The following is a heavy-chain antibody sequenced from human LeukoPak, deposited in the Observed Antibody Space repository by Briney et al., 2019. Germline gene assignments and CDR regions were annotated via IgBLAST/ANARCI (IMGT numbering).Heavy chain of an antibody. CDR3: ARGLRGPDY. CDR2: IDNDAHSS. J-gene: IGHJ4*02. CDR1: GFPFRSYW. V-gene: IGHV3-74*01. Sequence: GGSLRLSCAASGFPFRSYWMHWVRQAPRNGLVWVARIDNDAHSSVYADSVKGRFTISRDNSKNTMFLQMNRLRDEDTAVYYCARGLRGPDYWGQGTQVTVSS.